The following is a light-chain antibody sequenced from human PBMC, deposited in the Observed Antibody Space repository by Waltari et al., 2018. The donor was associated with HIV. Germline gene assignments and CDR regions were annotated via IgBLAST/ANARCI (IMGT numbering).Light chain of an antibody. V-gene: IGLV2-11*01. CDR2: DVS. J-gene: IGLJ1*01. CDR3: CSYAGSYNYV. Sequence: QSALTQPRSVSGSPGPSVTISCTGPSSDVGGYKYVSWYQQHPGKAPKLMIYDVSKRPSGVPDRFSGSKSGNTASLTISGLQAEDEADYYCCSYAGSYNYVFGTGTKVTVL. CDR1: SSDVGGYKY.